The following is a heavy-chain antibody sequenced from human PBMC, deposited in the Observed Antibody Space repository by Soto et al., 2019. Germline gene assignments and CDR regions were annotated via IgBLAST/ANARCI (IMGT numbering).Heavy chain of an antibody. CDR2: IYYSGST. D-gene: IGHD5-12*01. CDR1: GCSISSSSYY. Sequence: QLQLQESGPGLVKPSETLSLTCTVSGCSISSSSYYWGWIRQPPGKGLEWIGSIYYSGSTYYNPSLKSRVTISLDTSKNQFSLTLSSVTAADTAVYYWARHVDDGQSPTAYWGKGTLVTVSS. V-gene: IGHV4-39*01. J-gene: IGHJ4*02. CDR3: ARHVDDGQSPTAY.